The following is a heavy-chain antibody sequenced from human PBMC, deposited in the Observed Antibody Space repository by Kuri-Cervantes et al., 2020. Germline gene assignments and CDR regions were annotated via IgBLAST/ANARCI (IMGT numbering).Heavy chain of an antibody. CDR2: ISWDGGST. D-gene: IGHD4-11*01. CDR3: AKDTRSTVTSPELFDY. J-gene: IGHJ4*02. CDR1: GFTFDDYA. Sequence: GGSLRLSCAASGFTFDDYAMHWVRQAPGKGPEWVSLISWDGGSTYYADSVKGRFTISRDNSKNSLYLQMNSLRAEDTALYYCAKDTRSTVTSPELFDYWGQGTLVTVSS. V-gene: IGHV3-43D*04.